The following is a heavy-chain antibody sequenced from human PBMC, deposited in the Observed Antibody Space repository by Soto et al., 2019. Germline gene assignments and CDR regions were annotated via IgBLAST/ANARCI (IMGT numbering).Heavy chain of an antibody. V-gene: IGHV3-48*01. CDR1: GFTLSSYS. Sequence: GGSLRLSCAASGFTLSSYSMNWVRQAPGKGLEWVSYISSSSSTIYYADSVKGRFTIPRDNAKNSLYLQMNSLRAEDTAVYYCARDNALRCYEFGGSYGYSYYYMDVWGKGTTVTVSS. CDR2: ISSSSSTI. CDR3: ARDNALRCYEFGGSYGYSYYYMDV. J-gene: IGHJ6*03. D-gene: IGHD5-18*01.